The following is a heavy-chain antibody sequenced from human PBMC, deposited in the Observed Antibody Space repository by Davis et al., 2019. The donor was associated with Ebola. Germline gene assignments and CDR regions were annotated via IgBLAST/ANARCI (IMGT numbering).Heavy chain of an antibody. D-gene: IGHD6-19*01. J-gene: IGHJ1*01. CDR1: GFTFSSYA. CDR2: ISGSGGST. Sequence: GGSLRLSCAASGFTFSSYAMSWVRQAPGKGLEWVSAISGSGGSTYYADSVKGRFTISRDNSKNTLYLQMNSLRAEDTAVYYCAKDGRIAVAGTIYFQHWGQGTLVTVSS. CDR3: AKDGRIAVAGTIYFQH. V-gene: IGHV3-23*01.